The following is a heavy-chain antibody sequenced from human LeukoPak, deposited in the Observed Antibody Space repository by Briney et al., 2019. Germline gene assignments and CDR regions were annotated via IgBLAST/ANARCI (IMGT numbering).Heavy chain of an antibody. CDR2: INPSGGST. J-gene: IGHJ4*02. CDR3: ARDSEGGFDY. V-gene: IGHV1-46*01. CDR1: GYTFTSYY. Sequence: ASVKVSCKASGYTFTSYYMHWVRQAPGQGLEWMGIINPSGGSTSYAQKFQGRVTMTRDTSISTAYMELSRLRSDDTAVYYCARDSEGGFDYWGQGTLVTVSS.